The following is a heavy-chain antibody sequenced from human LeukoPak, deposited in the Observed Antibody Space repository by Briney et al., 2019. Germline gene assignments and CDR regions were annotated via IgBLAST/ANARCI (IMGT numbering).Heavy chain of an antibody. Sequence: PGGSLRLSCAASGFTVGSNYMSWVRQAPGKGLEWVSVIYSGGSTYYADSVKGRFTISRDNSKNTLYLQMNSLRAEDTAVYYCARVNWNYGLGAFDTWGQGTMVTVSS. V-gene: IGHV3-53*01. CDR1: GFTVGSNY. D-gene: IGHD1-7*01. CDR3: ARVNWNYGLGAFDT. CDR2: IYSGGST. J-gene: IGHJ3*02.